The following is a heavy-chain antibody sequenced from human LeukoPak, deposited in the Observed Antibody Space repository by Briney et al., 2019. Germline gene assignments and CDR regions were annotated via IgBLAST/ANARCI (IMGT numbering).Heavy chain of an antibody. V-gene: IGHV3-23*01. D-gene: IGHD4-23*01. CDR2: ISGSGGST. Sequence: PGGSLRLSCEASGFTFSTYAMSWVRQAPGKGLEWVSAISGSGGSTYYADSVKGRFTISRDNSKNTLYLQMNSLRAEDTAVYYCAKDSMVVTPGWFDPWGQGTLVTVSS. CDR3: AKDSMVVTPGWFDP. CDR1: GFTFSTYA. J-gene: IGHJ5*02.